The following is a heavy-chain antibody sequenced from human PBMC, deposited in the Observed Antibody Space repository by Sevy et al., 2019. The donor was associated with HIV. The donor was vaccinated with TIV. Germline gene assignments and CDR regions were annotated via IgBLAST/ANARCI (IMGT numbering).Heavy chain of an antibody. CDR3: ARESASGTPGGVYYYYYNMDV. J-gene: IGHJ6*02. CDR1: GFTFSSFS. V-gene: IGHV3-48*01. D-gene: IGHD6-13*01. CDR2: ISTRSSAI. Sequence: GGSLRLSCAASGFTFSSFSMNWVRQAPGKGPEWISYISTRSSAIYYADSMKGRFTISRDNSKNSLYLQMNSLRAEDTAVYYCARESASGTPGGVYYYYYNMDVWGHGTTVTVSS.